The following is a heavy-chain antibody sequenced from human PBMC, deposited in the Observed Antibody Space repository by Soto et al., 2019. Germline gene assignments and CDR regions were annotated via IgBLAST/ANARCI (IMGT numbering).Heavy chain of an antibody. D-gene: IGHD6-13*01. CDR1: GYTFTSYA. V-gene: IGHV1-3*01. J-gene: IGHJ4*02. CDR2: INAGNGNT. CDR3: ARDSGSSGVAAAASWDS. Sequence: ASVKVSCKASGYTFTSYAMHWVRQAPGQRLEWMGWINAGNGNTKYSQKFQGRVTITRDTSASTAYMELSSLRSEDTAVYYCARDSGSSGVAAAASWDSWGQGTLVTVSS.